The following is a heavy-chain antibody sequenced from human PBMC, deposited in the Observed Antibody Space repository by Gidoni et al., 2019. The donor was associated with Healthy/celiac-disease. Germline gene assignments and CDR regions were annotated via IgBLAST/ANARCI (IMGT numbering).Heavy chain of an antibody. CDR1: GFTFSSYG. Sequence: QVQLVESGGGVVQPGGSLRLSCPASGFTFSSYGMNWVRQAPGKGLEWVSFIRYDGSNKYYADSVKGRFTISRDNSKNTLYLQMNSLRAEDTAVYYCAKVEGPVVPAASFDYWGQGTLVTVSS. CDR2: IRYDGSNK. D-gene: IGHD2-2*01. J-gene: IGHJ4*02. V-gene: IGHV3-30*02. CDR3: AKVEGPVVPAASFDY.